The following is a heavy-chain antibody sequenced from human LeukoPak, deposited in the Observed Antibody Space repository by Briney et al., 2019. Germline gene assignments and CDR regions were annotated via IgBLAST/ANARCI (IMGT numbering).Heavy chain of an antibody. CDR2: SFYTGST. J-gene: IGHJ4*02. Sequence: SETLSLTYTVSGGSISSYYWSWIRQPPGTGLEWIGYSFYTGSTNYNPSLKSRVTISVDRSKNQFSLKLSSVTAADTAVYYCARGTGAVANSYWGQGTLVTVSS. D-gene: IGHD6-19*01. CDR3: ARGTGAVANSY. CDR1: GGSISSYY. V-gene: IGHV4-59*01.